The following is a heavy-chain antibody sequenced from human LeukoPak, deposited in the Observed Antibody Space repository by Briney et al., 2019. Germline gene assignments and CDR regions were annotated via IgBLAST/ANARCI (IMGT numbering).Heavy chain of an antibody. D-gene: IGHD1-26*01. V-gene: IGHV1-18*01. CDR2: ISAYNGNT. CDR1: GYTFTSYG. Sequence: ASVKVSCKASGYTFTSYGISWVRQAPGQGLEWMGWISAYNGNTNYAQKLQGRVTMTTDTSTSTAYMELSSLRSEDTAVYYCARGLGGATMGYFDYWGQGTLVTVSS. J-gene: IGHJ4*02. CDR3: ARGLGGATMGYFDY.